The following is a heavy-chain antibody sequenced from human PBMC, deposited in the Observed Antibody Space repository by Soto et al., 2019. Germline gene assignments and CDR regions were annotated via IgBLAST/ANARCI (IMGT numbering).Heavy chain of an antibody. V-gene: IGHV4-34*01. D-gene: IGHD2-15*01. CDR2: INHSGST. Sequence: SETLSLTCAVYGGSFSGSYWSWIRQPPGKGLEWIGEINHSGSTNYNPSLKSRVTISVDTSKNQFSLKLSSVTAADTAVYCCARDRGYDAHDYYYNAMDVWGQGTMVTVSS. CDR1: GGSFSGSY. CDR3: ARDRGYDAHDYYYNAMDV. J-gene: IGHJ6*02.